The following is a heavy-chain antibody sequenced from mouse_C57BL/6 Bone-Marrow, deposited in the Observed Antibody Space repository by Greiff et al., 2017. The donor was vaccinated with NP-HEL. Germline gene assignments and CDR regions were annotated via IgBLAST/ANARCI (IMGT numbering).Heavy chain of an antibody. V-gene: IGHV1-62-2*01. J-gene: IGHJ3*01. CDR2: FYPGSGSI. CDR1: GYTFTEYT. Sequence: VKLMESGAELVKPGASVKLSCKASGYTFTEYTIHWVKQRSGQGLEWIGWFYPGSGSIKYNEKFKDKATLTADKSSSTVYMELSRLTSEDAAVYFCARHEGGNPFAYWGQGTLVTGSA. CDR3: ARHEGGNPFAY.